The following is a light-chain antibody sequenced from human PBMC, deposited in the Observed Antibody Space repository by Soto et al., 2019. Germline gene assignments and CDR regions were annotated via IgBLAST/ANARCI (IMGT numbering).Light chain of an antibody. CDR1: SGHSTYA. Sequence: QSVLTQSPSASASLGASVKLTCTLSSGHSTYAIAWHQQQPEKGPRHLMKVNSDGSHNKGDGIPDRFSGSSYGAERYLTISSLQSEDEADYYCQTWGTGIRVFGGGTKLTVL. J-gene: IGLJ3*02. CDR2: VNSDGSH. CDR3: QTWGTGIRV. V-gene: IGLV4-69*01.